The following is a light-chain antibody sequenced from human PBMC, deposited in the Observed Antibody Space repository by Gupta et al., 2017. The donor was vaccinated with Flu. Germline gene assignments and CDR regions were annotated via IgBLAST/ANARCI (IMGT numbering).Light chain of an antibody. V-gene: IGKV1-39*01. Sequence: PSSRAASVGDRVTRTCRASQTVYNYLNWYQQKPVKAPKLLIYDASTGQSGGPSGFSGSGYVTDFTLTSSRLQTEDFANYYGEQSYTTRTFGKGTKVEVK. CDR1: QTVYNY. J-gene: IGKJ1*01. CDR3: EQSYTTRT. CDR2: DAS.